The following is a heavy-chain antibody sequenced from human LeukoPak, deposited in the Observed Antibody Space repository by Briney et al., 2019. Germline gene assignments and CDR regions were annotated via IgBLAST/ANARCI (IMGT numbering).Heavy chain of an antibody. CDR3: AREGPQDHDAFDI. V-gene: IGHV1-69*04. CDR2: IIPILGIA. Sequence: ASVKVSCKASGGTFSSYAISWVRQAPGQGLEWMGRIIPILGIANYAQKFQGRVTITADKSTSTAYMELSSLRSEDTAVYYCAREGPQDHDAFDIWGQGTMVTVSS. CDR1: GGTFSSYA. J-gene: IGHJ3*02.